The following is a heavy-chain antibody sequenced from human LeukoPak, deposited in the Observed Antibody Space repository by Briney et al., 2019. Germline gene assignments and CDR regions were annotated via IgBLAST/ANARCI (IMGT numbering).Heavy chain of an antibody. Sequence: PGRSLRLSCAASGFTFDDYAMHWVRQAPGKGLEWVSGISWNSGSIGYADSVKGRFTISRDNAKNSLYLQLNSLRAEDTAVYYCVRDTSSPFAFDIWGQGTVVFVSS. V-gene: IGHV3-9*01. J-gene: IGHJ3*02. CDR3: VRDTSSPFAFDI. CDR2: ISWNSGSI. D-gene: IGHD6-6*01. CDR1: GFTFDDYA.